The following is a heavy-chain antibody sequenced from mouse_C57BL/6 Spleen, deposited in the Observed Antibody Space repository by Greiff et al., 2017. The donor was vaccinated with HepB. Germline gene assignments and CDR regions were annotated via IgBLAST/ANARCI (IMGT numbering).Heavy chain of an antibody. CDR2: INPSTGGT. CDR3: ARGNYGYYFDY. J-gene: IGHJ2*01. Sequence: EVQLQQSGPELVKPGASVKISCKASGYSFTGYYMNWVKQSPEKSLEWIGEINPSTGGTTYNQKFKAKATLTVDKSSSTAYMQLKSLTSEDSAVYYCARGNYGYYFDYWGQGTTLTVSS. V-gene: IGHV1-42*01. D-gene: IGHD2-1*01. CDR1: GYSFTGYY.